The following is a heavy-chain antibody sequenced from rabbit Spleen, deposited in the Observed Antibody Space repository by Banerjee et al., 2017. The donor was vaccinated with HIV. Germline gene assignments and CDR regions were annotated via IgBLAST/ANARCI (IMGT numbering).Heavy chain of an antibody. CDR1: GFSFSSSYY. D-gene: IGHD2-1*01. V-gene: IGHV1S40*01. Sequence: QSLEESGGDLVKPGASLTLTCTASGFSFSSSYYMCWVRQAPGKGLEWIACIYAASDASTYYASWAKGRFTISKTSSTTVTLQMTGLTAADTATYFCARSIDWYRFNLWGPGTLVTVS. J-gene: IGHJ4*01. CDR2: IYAASDAST. CDR3: ARSIDWYRFNL.